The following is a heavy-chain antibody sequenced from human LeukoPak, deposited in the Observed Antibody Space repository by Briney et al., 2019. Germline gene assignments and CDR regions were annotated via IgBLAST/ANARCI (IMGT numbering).Heavy chain of an antibody. D-gene: IGHD1-26*01. Sequence: ASVKVSCKASGYTFSNYYMHWVRQAPGQGLEWMGWINPNSGGTNYAQKFQGRVTMTRDTSISTAYMELSRLRSDDTAVYYCARAGIVGAAIDYWGQGTLVAVSS. CDR1: GYTFSNYY. J-gene: IGHJ4*02. V-gene: IGHV1-2*02. CDR3: ARAGIVGAAIDY. CDR2: INPNSGGT.